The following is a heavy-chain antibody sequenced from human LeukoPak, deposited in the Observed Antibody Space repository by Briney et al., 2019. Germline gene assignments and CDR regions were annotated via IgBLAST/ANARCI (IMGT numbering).Heavy chain of an antibody. V-gene: IGHV3-7*01. D-gene: IGHD5-12*01. CDR3: ARVGWRVATSNYYFDY. Sequence: GGSLRLSCAASGFTFSSYWMSWVRQAPGKGLEWVANIKQDGSEKYYVDCVKGRFTISRDNAKNSLYLQMNSLRAEDTAVYYCARVGWRVATSNYYFDYWGQGTLVTVSS. CDR2: IKQDGSEK. J-gene: IGHJ4*02. CDR1: GFTFSSYW.